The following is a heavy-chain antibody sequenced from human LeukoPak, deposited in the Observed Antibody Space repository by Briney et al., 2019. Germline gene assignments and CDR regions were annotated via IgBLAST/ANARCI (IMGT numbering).Heavy chain of an antibody. J-gene: IGHJ4*02. CDR2: IYYSGST. D-gene: IGHD4/OR15-4a*01. CDR1: GGSISSGGYY. CDR3: ARTQYGGYVNY. V-gene: IGHV4-31*03. Sequence: PSQTLSLTCTVSGGSISSGGYYWSWIRQHPGKGLEWIGYIYYSGSTYYNPSLKSRVTISVDTSKNQFSLKLSSVTAADTAVYYCARTQYGGYVNYWGQGTLVTVSS.